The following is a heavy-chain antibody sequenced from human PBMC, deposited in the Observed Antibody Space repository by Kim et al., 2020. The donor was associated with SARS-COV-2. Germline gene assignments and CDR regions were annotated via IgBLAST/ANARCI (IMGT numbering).Heavy chain of an antibody. D-gene: IGHD6-19*01. CDR1: GYIFTDYN. J-gene: IGHJ4*02. CDR3: ARVGDRGSGWSFLDH. CDR2: ISPSSGGT. Sequence: ASVKVSCKASGYIFTDYNIHWVRQAPGQGLEWVGRISPSSGGTTYAQTFQGRVTVTRDTSITKAYVELSGLRSDDTALYYCARVGDRGSGWSFLDHWGQGTLVTVSS. V-gene: IGHV1-2*06.